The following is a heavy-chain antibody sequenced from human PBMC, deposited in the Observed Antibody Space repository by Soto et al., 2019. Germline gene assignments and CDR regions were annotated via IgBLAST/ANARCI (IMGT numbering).Heavy chain of an antibody. CDR3: ARDGARIAAAGTFDY. D-gene: IGHD6-13*01. V-gene: IGHV3-74*01. Sequence: GGSLRLSCAASGFTFSGDWMHWVRQAAGKGLVWVSRINMDGSSTNYADSVKGRFTISRDNAKNTLFLQMNSLRAEDTAVYYCARDGARIAAAGTFDYWGQGTLVTVSS. CDR2: INMDGSST. J-gene: IGHJ4*02. CDR1: GFTFSGDW.